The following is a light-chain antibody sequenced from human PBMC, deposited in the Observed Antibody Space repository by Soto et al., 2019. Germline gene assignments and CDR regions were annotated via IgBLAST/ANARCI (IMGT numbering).Light chain of an antibody. CDR3: QQYGSYSPWT. CDR2: KAS. Sequence: DIQMTQSPSTLSASVGDRVTITCRASQSIGSWLAWYQQKPGKAPKLLIYKASSIESGVPSRFSGSGSGTDFTLTISSLQPDDFASYYCQQYGSYSPWTFGQGTKVEIK. J-gene: IGKJ1*01. V-gene: IGKV1-5*03. CDR1: QSIGSW.